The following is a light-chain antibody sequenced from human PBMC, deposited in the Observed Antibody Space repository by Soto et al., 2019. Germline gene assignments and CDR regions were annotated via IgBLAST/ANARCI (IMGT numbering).Light chain of an antibody. Sequence: IQMTHAPSTLSASVVYGVTITFLANRSIGTWLAWYQQKPGKAPKLLIYDASSLESGVPSRFSGSGSGTDFTLTISGLQPEDFAAYYCQQLRSYPSTFGGGTKVDIK. CDR2: DAS. CDR3: QQLRSYPST. CDR1: RSIGTW. V-gene: IGKV1-5*01. J-gene: IGKJ4*01.